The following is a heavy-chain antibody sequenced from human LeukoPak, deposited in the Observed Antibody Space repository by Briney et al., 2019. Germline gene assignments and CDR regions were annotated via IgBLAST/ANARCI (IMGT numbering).Heavy chain of an antibody. J-gene: IGHJ1*01. D-gene: IGHD3-22*01. Sequence: GGSLRLSCAASGFTVSSNYMSWVRRAPGKGLEWVSVIYSGGSTYYADSVKGRFTISRDNSKNTLYLQMNSLRAEDTAVYYCARDGFGDSSGYYPEYFQHWGQGTLVTVSS. CDR1: GFTVSSNY. V-gene: IGHV3-53*01. CDR2: IYSGGST. CDR3: ARDGFGDSSGYYPEYFQH.